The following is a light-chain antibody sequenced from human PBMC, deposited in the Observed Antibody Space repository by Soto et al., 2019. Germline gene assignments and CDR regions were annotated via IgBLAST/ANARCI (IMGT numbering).Light chain of an antibody. CDR2: DAS. CDR1: QSVSNNY. CDR3: QQYETSPLT. Sequence: EIVLTQSPGTLSLSPGERATLSCRASQSVSNNYLAWYQQKPGQAPRLLIYDASNRATGIPARFSGSGSGTDFTLTISRLEPEDFAVYYCQQYETSPLTFGQGTKV. V-gene: IGKV3-20*01. J-gene: IGKJ1*01.